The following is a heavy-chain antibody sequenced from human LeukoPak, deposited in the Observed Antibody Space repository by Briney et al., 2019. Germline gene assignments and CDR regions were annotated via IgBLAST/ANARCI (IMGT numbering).Heavy chain of an antibody. CDR2: FDPEDGET. V-gene: IGHV1-24*01. D-gene: IGHD6-13*01. CDR3: AKAHSSSWYYFDY. J-gene: IGHJ4*02. Sequence: ASVKVSCKVSGYTLTELSMHWVRQAPGKGLEWMGGFDPEDGETIYAQKFQGRVTMTEDTSTDTAYMELSSLRAEDTAVYYCAKAHSSSWYYFDYWGQGTLVTVSS. CDR1: GYTLTELS.